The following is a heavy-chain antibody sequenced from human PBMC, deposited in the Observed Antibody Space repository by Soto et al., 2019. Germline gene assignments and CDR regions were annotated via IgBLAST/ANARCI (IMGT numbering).Heavy chain of an antibody. Sequence: PGGSLRLSCAASGFSFTNAWMNWVRQAPGKGLEWVGRIKSKADGGTTDYAASVKGRFTISRDDSTNTLYLQMNSLKTEDTAVYYSTIDSGNSGAGYWGQGSLVTVSS. D-gene: IGHD6-19*01. CDR1: GFSFTNAW. CDR2: IKSKADGGTT. V-gene: IGHV3-15*07. CDR3: TIDSGNSGAGY. J-gene: IGHJ4*02.